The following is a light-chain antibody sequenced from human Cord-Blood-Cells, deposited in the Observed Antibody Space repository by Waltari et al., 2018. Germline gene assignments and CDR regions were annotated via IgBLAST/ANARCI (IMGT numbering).Light chain of an antibody. V-gene: IGKV2-28*01. Sequence: IVLTQSPLSLPVTPGEPDSISRRSSQSLLHRNVNNFLDWYLQKPGQAQQLLIYLGSNRASGIPDRFSGSGSGTDFTLKISRVEAEDVGVYYCMQALQCSRTFGQGTRLEIK. CDR3: MQALQCSRT. J-gene: IGKJ5*01. CDR1: QSLLHRNVNNF. CDR2: LGS.